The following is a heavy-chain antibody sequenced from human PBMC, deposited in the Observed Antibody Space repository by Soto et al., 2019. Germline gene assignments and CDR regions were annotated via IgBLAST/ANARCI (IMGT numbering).Heavy chain of an antibody. CDR1: GVTLNSYG. CDR3: ARIGPYCGGDCYPDFDF. J-gene: IGHJ4*02. V-gene: IGHV3-23*01. D-gene: IGHD2-21*02. CDR2: VSGSGGGT. Sequence: RISGEGCGVTLNSYGMTWFRQDPGKGLEWVSTVSGSGGGTYYAASVKGRFTISRVNSKNTMYLQMSNLRAEDTAVYFCARIGPYCGGDCYPDFDFWGLGTPVTVS.